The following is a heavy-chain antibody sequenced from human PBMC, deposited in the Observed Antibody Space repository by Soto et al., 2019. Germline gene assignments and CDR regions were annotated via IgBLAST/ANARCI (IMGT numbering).Heavy chain of an antibody. CDR1: GGKVCSNRWA. V-gene: IGHV6-1*01. D-gene: IGHD5-12*01. Sequence: GGKVCSNRWAWNYFKKSPSRGLEWLGRTYYRSKWYNDYAVSVKSRITINPDTSKNQFSLQLNSVTPEDTAVYYCARDLDSGYDDYYYYLDVWGEGTTVTVSS. CDR2: TYYRSKWYN. J-gene: IGHJ6*03. CDR3: ARDLDSGYDDYYYYLDV.